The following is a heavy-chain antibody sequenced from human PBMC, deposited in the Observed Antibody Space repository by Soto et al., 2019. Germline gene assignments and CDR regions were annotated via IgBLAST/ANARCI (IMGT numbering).Heavy chain of an antibody. CDR2: ISSSGSTI. D-gene: IGHD6-19*01. Sequence: GGSLRLSCAASGFTFSDYYMSWIRQAPGKGPEWVSYISSSGSTIYYTDSVKGRFTISRDNAKNSLYLQMNSLRAEDMAVYYCARTVALPNQSFDYWGQGTLVTVSS. CDR1: GFTFSDYY. CDR3: ARTVALPNQSFDY. J-gene: IGHJ4*02. V-gene: IGHV3-11*01.